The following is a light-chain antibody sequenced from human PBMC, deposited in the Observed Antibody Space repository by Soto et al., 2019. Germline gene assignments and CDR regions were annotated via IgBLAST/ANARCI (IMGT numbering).Light chain of an antibody. J-gene: IGLJ2*01. CDR1: SSDVGVYDY. CDR3: SSYTTSTTRV. V-gene: IGLV2-14*03. CDR2: DVS. Sequence: QSALTQPASVSGSPGQSITISCTGTSSDVGVYDYVSWYQQHPGKAPKLLIYDVSNRPAGISNHFSGSKSGNTASLTISGLQAEDEAEYYCSSYTTSTTRVFGGGTKVTVL.